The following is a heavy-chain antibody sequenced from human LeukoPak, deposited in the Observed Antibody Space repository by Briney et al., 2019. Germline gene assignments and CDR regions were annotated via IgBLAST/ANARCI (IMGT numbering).Heavy chain of an antibody. J-gene: IGHJ6*03. CDR3: ARDKAEYCGGDCYPYYYYYMDA. CDR1: GFTFSDYY. CDR2: ISSSGSTI. D-gene: IGHD2-21*02. V-gene: IGHV3-11*04. Sequence: GSLRLSCAASGFTFSDYYMGWIRQAPGKGLEWVSYISSSGSTIYYADSVKGRFTISRDNAKNSLYLQMNSLRAEDTAVYYCARDKAEYCGGDCYPYYYYYMDAWGKGTTVTVSS.